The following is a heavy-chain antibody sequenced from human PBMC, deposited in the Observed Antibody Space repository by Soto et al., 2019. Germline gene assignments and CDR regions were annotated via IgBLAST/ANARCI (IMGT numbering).Heavy chain of an antibody. CDR1: GLRLRKCW. CDR2: IKQDRSET. V-gene: IGHV3-7*03. CDR3: ARGIDNSDSSGHI. J-gene: IGHJ4*02. Sequence: GGELRVSKAASGLRLRKCWMSWCRQALGKGLEWVANIKQDRSETYYGDSVKGRFTISRDNAKNSLYLQMSSLRAEDTAVYYCARGIDNSDSSGHIWCQGT. D-gene: IGHD3-22*01.